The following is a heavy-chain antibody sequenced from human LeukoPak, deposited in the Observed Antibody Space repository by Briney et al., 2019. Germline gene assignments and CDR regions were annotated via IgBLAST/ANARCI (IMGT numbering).Heavy chain of an antibody. V-gene: IGHV4-59*11. CDR2: VYDSGST. CDR1: NGSITRHY. Sequence: PSETLSLTCTVSNGSITRHYWSWMRQPPGKGLEWIGNVYDSGSTIYNPSLKSRVTISLDTSKNQFSLRLSSVTAADTAVYYCARAPRGYCSSTSCLSHFDYWGQGTLVTVSS. CDR3: ARAPRGYCSSTSCLSHFDY. D-gene: IGHD2-2*01. J-gene: IGHJ4*02.